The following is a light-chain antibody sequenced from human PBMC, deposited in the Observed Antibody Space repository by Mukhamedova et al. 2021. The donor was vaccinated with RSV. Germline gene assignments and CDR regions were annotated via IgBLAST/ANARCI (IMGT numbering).Light chain of an antibody. Sequence: GKAPKLLISAASTLQSGVPSRFSGSGSGTDFTLTINSLQAEDGATYYCQQFNTDPITFGQGTRLEIK. J-gene: IGKJ5*01. CDR2: AAS. CDR3: QQFNTDPIT. V-gene: IGKV1-9*01.